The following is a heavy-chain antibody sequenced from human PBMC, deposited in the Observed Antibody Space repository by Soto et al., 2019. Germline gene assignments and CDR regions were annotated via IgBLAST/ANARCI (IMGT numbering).Heavy chain of an antibody. V-gene: IGHV3-74*01. CDR1: GFNFSRYW. CDR3: ARDLSSCSSARCYSYYYGMDV. J-gene: IGHJ6*02. D-gene: IGHD2-2*01. CDR2: INSDGSRT. Sequence: GGSLRLSCSASGFNFSRYWTHWVRQVPGRGLVWVSHINSDGSRTTYADSVKGRFTISRDNAKNTLYLQMNSLRAEDTAVYYCARDLSSCSSARCYSYYYGMDVWGQGTTVTVSS.